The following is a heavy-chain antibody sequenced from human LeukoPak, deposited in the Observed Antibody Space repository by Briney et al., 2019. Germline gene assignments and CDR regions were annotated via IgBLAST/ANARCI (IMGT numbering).Heavy chain of an antibody. CDR3: ARAGGPHYGGNSAEYFQH. CDR2: ISSSSSTI. D-gene: IGHD4-23*01. Sequence: GGSLRLSCAASGFTFSSYSMNWVRQAPGKGLEWVSYISSSSSTIYYADSVKGRFTISRDNAKNSLYLQMNSLRAEDTAVYYCARAGGPHYGGNSAEYFQHWGQGTLVTVSS. J-gene: IGHJ1*01. V-gene: IGHV3-48*04. CDR1: GFTFSSYS.